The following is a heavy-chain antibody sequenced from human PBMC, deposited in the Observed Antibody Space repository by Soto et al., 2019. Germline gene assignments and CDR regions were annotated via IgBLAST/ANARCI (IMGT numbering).Heavy chain of an antibody. V-gene: IGHV1-18*01. Sequence: ASVKVSCKASGYTFTSYGISWVRQAPGQGLEWMGWISAYNGNTNYAQKLQGRVTMTTDTSTSTAYMELRSLRSDDTAVYYCAREVGDINWGSYYYYYYMDVWGKGTTVTVSS. CDR1: GYTFTSYG. CDR2: ISAYNGNT. J-gene: IGHJ6*03. D-gene: IGHD7-27*01. CDR3: AREVGDINWGSYYYYYYMDV.